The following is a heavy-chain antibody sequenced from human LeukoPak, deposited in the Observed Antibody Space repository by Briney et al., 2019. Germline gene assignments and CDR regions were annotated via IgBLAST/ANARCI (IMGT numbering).Heavy chain of an antibody. V-gene: IGHV1-24*01. CDR1: GYTLTELS. CDR3: ATAGYCSSTSCPRHSDE. J-gene: IGHJ4*02. CDR2: FDPEDGET. D-gene: IGHD2-2*01. Sequence: ASVTVSCKVSGYTLTELSMHWVRQAPGKGLEWMGGFDPEDGETIYAQKFQGRVTMTEDTSTDTAYMELSSLRSEDTAVYYCATAGYCSSTSCPRHSDEWGRGTLVTVS.